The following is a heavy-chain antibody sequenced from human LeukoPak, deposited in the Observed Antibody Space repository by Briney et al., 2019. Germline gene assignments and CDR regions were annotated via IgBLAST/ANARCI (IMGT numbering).Heavy chain of an antibody. J-gene: IGHJ4*02. D-gene: IGHD3-22*01. Sequence: AGGSLRLSCAASGFTFSSYGMHWVRQAPGKGLEWVAVISYDGSNKYYADSVKGRFTISRDNSKNTLYLQMNSLRAEDTAVYYCAKDLLPYYYDSSGGDYWGQGTLVTVSS. CDR2: ISYDGSNK. CDR1: GFTFSSYG. V-gene: IGHV3-30*18. CDR3: AKDLLPYYYDSSGGDY.